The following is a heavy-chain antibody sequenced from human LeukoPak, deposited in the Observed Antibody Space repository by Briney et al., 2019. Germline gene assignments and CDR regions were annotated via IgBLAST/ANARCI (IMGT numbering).Heavy chain of an antibody. CDR1: GGSISNYY. CDR2: IYYSGST. Sequence: SETLSLTCTVSGGSISNYYWSWIRQPPGKGLEWIGNIYYSGSTNYNPSLKSRVTISIETSEKQFSLKLTSVTAADTALYYCARLSGYYRGHFDYWGQG. CDR3: ARLSGYYRGHFDY. J-gene: IGHJ4*02. D-gene: IGHD2/OR15-2a*01. V-gene: IGHV4-59*08.